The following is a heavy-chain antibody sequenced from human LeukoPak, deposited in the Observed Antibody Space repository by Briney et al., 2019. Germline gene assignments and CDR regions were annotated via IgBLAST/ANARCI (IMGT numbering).Heavy chain of an antibody. CDR2: IIPIFGTA. D-gene: IGHD3-10*01. CDR1: GGTFSSYA. CDR3: AREMVRGVTLFDY. V-gene: IGHV1-69*13. J-gene: IGHJ4*02. Sequence: SVKVSCKASGGTFSSYAISWVRQAPGQGFEWMGGIIPIFGTANYAQKFQGRVTITADESTSTAYMELSSLRSEDTAVYYCAREMVRGVTLFDYWGQGTLVTVSS.